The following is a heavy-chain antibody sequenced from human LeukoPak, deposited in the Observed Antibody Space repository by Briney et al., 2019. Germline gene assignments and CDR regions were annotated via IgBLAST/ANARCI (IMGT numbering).Heavy chain of an antibody. CDR1: RGSISGSY. J-gene: IGHJ4*02. Sequence: SESLSLTRTVSRGSISGSYWSWIRQPPGKGLEWIGYVSYRRGTNNYPTLNCLGTISLDPSKIQFALRMSSVTAEDTAVYYGARHGDYVLTDAQDQYYFDPWGQGTLVTVSS. CDR2: VSYRRGT. V-gene: IGHV4-59*08. D-gene: IGHD4-17*01. CDR3: ARHGDYVLTDAQDQYYFDP.